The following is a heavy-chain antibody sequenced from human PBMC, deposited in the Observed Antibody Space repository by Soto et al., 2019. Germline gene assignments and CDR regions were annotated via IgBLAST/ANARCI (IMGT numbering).Heavy chain of an antibody. J-gene: IGHJ4*02. CDR3: ATFPTVTSDY. D-gene: IGHD4-17*01. Sequence: PSEPLSLTRTVSGGSISSYYWSWIRQPPGKGLEWIGYISNSGSTNHNPSLESRVTISADTSKNQFSLNLSSVTAADTAVYYCATFPTVTSDYWGQGILVTVSS. CDR1: GGSISSYY. V-gene: IGHV4-59*01. CDR2: ISNSGST.